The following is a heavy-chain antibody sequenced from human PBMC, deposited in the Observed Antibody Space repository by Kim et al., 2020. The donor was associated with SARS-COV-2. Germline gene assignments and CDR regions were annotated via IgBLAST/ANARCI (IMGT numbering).Heavy chain of an antibody. D-gene: IGHD3-22*01. CDR1: GFTFSSYA. J-gene: IGHJ4*01. Sequence: GGSLRLSCAASGFTFSSYAMHWVRQAPGKGLEWVAVISYDGSNKYYADSVKGRFTISRDNSKNTLYLQMNSLRAEDTAVYYCARDRYPYDSNYYFDYWG. V-gene: IGHV3-30*04. CDR3: ARDRYPYDSNYYFDY. CDR2: ISYDGSNK.